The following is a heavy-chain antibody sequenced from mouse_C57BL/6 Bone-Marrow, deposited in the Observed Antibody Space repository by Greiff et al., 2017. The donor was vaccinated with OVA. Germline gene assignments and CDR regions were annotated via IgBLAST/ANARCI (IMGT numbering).Heavy chain of an antibody. V-gene: IGHV5-12*01. CDR1: GFTFSDYY. J-gene: IGHJ3*01. CDR2: ISNGGGST. D-gene: IGHD3-3*01. CDR3: ARLGQGAWFAY. Sequence: EVQLVESGGGLVQPGGSLKLSCAASGFTFSDYYMYWVRQTPEKRLEWVAYISNGGGSTYYPDTVKGRFTISRDNAKNTLYLQMSRLKSEDTAMYYCARLGQGAWFAYWGQGTLVTVSA.